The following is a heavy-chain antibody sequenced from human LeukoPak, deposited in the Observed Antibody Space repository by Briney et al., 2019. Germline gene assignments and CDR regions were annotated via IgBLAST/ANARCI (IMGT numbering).Heavy chain of an antibody. D-gene: IGHD3-22*01. Sequence: PSETLSLTCAVYGGSFSGYYWSWIRQPPGKGLEWIGRIYTSGSTNYNSSLKSRVTMSVDTSKNQFSLKLSSVTAADTAVYYCARVRFFDSSVLTRKRSYYFDYWGQGTLVTVSS. CDR3: ARVRFFDSSVLTRKRSYYFDY. CDR1: GGSFSGYY. J-gene: IGHJ4*02. CDR2: IYTSGST. V-gene: IGHV4-59*10.